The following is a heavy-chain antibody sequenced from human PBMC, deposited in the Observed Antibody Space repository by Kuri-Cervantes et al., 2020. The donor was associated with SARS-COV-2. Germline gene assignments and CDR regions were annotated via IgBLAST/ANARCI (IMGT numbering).Heavy chain of an antibody. J-gene: IGHJ6*03. D-gene: IGHD6-19*01. CDR2: ISAYNGNT. CDR1: GYTFTSYG. CDR3: ARDGGRVAGTYYYYYMDV. Sequence: ASVKVSCKASGYTFTSYGISWVRQAPGQGLEWMGWISAYNGNTNYAQKLQGRVTMTTDTSTSTAYMELRSLRSDDTAVYYRARDGGRVAGTYYYYYMDVWGKGTTVTVSS. V-gene: IGHV1-18*01.